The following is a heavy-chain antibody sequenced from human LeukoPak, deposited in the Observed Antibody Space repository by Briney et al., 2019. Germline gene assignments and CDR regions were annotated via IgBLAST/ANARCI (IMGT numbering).Heavy chain of an antibody. J-gene: IGHJ4*02. D-gene: IGHD2-15*01. CDR1: GFTFSRFA. Sequence: GGSLRLSCAASGFTFSRFAMSWVRQAPGKGLEWVSGISGSGDSTYYADSVKGRFTISRDNSKNTLYLQMNGLRAEDTAVYYCAKQLGYCSDGSCYFPYWGQGTLVTVSS. CDR2: ISGSGDST. V-gene: IGHV3-23*01. CDR3: AKQLGYCSDGSCYFPY.